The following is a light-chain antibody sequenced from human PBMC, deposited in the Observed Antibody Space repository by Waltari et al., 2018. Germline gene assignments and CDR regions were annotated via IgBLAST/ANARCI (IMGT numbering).Light chain of an antibody. Sequence: IQMTQSPSSLSASVGDRVTITCRASQSVSSYLNWYQQKPGKAPRLLIYAASSLQSGVPSRFSGSGSGTDFALTISSLQPEDFATYYCQQSSSTPPWTFGQGTKVDI. CDR2: AAS. J-gene: IGKJ1*01. CDR1: QSVSSY. CDR3: QQSSSTPPWT. V-gene: IGKV1-39*01.